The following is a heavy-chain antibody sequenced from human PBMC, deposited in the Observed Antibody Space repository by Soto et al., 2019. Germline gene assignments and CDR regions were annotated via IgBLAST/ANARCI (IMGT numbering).Heavy chain of an antibody. D-gene: IGHD3-10*01. J-gene: IGHJ3*02. CDR1: GGSISSGGSY. V-gene: IGHV4-31*03. CDR2: VLNSGTT. Sequence: QVQLQESGPRLVKPSQTLSLSCSVSGGSISSGGSYWTWIRQHPGKGLEWIGYVLNSGTTYFNPSLRSRASISLDTSESQLSLKLSSVTAADTAVYYCASQTGASCSYGALDIWGQGTMVTVAS. CDR3: ASQTGASCSYGALDI.